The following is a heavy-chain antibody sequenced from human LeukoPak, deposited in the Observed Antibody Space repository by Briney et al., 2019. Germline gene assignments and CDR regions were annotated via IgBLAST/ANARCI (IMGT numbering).Heavy chain of an antibody. D-gene: IGHD5-24*01. CDR3: AKDLWPLQFGDFDY. CDR1: GLTFSSYG. CDR2: ISGSGGST. Sequence: GGSLRLSCAASGLTFSSYGMSWVRPAPGKGLEWVSPISGSGGSTYYADSVKGRFTISRENSKNTLYLQMNSLRAEDTAVYYCAKDLWPLQFGDFDYWGQGTLVTVSS. J-gene: IGHJ4*02. V-gene: IGHV3-23*01.